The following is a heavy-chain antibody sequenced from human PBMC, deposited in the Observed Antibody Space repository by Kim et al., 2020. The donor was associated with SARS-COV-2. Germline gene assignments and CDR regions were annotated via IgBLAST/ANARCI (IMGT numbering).Heavy chain of an antibody. CDR3: AREGRDYVGFGVVTPYFDC. CDR1: GFTFSSYE. D-gene: IGHD3-3*01. CDR2: ISSSGSTI. J-gene: IGHJ4*02. V-gene: IGHV3-48*03. Sequence: GGSLRLSCAASGFTFSSYEMNWVRQAPGKGLEWVSYISSSGSTIYYADSVKGRFTISRDNAKNSLYLQMNSLRAEDTAVYYCAREGRDYVGFGVVTPYFDCWGQGTLVTVSS.